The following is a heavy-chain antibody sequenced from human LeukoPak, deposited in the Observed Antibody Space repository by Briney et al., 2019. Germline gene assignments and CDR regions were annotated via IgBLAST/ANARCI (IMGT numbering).Heavy chain of an antibody. CDR2: IYYSGST. CDR3: ARHRRTDDAIDY. J-gene: IGHJ4*02. D-gene: IGHD5-24*01. CDR1: GGSMSSSTYY. Sequence: PSETLSLTCTVSGGSMSSSTYYWGWIRQPPGKGLEWIGSIYYSGSTYYNPSLKSRVTISVDTSKNQFSLKLSSVTAADTAVYYCARHRRTDDAIDYWGQGTLVTVSS. V-gene: IGHV4-39*01.